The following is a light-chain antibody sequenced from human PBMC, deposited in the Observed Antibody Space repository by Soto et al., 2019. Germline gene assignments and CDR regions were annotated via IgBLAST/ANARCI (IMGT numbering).Light chain of an antibody. CDR3: QQYNNYPPT. V-gene: IGKV1D-13*01. J-gene: IGKJ5*01. CDR1: QGISSG. Sequence: AIQLTQSPSSLSASVGDRVTITCRASQGISSGLAWYQQKPGQAPKLLIYDASSLESGVPSRFSGSGSGTDFTLTISSLQPEDFATYYCQQYNNYPPTFGQGTRVEIK. CDR2: DAS.